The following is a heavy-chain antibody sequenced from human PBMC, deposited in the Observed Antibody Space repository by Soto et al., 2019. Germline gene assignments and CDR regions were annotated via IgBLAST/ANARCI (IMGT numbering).Heavy chain of an antibody. J-gene: IGHJ4*02. V-gene: IGHV3-23*01. D-gene: IGHD6-6*01. Sequence: GGSLRLSCAASGFTFSSYAMSWVRQAPGKGLEWVSAISGSGGSTYYADSVKGRFTISRDNSKNTLYLQMNSLRAEDTAVYYCAKDRFGRAAARQGFDYWGQGTLVTVSS. CDR3: AKDRFGRAAARQGFDY. CDR2: ISGSGGST. CDR1: GFTFSSYA.